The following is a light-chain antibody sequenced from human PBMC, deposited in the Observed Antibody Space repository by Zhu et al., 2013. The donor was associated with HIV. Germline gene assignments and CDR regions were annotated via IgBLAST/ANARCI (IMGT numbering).Light chain of an antibody. Sequence: EIVLTQSPGTLSLSPGERATVSCRASQIITRTSVAWYQQRPGQAPRLLIYGASSRATGTPDRFSGSGSGTDFTLTISRLEPEDFAVYYCQQYGSSPLTFGGGTKVEF. CDR1: QIITRTS. V-gene: IGKV3-20*01. CDR2: GAS. J-gene: IGKJ4*01. CDR3: QQYGSSPLT.